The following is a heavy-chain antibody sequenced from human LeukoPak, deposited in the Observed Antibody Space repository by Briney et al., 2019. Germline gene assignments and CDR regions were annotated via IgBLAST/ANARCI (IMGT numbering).Heavy chain of an antibody. CDR3: ARVHRDGYSYLYHYFDY. Sequence: SETLSLTCTVSGGSIRSADYYWSWIRQPPGKGLEWIGYIYYSGSTYYSPSLKSGVTISVDMSTNQFSLRLTSVTAADTAVYFCARVHRDGYSYLYHYFDYWGQGTLVTVSA. J-gene: IGHJ4*02. V-gene: IGHV4-30-4*01. D-gene: IGHD5-24*01. CDR1: GGSIRSADYY. CDR2: IYYSGST.